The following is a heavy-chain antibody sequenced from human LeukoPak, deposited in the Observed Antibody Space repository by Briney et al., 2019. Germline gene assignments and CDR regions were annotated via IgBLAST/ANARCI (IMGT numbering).Heavy chain of an antibody. D-gene: IGHD6-19*01. CDR3: ARKFGTGSFFDY. Sequence: PSETLSLTCTVSDGSLSSYYWTWIRQPPGKGLEWIGSVSYSGSTDYDPSLTSRFTISLHTSNNQFSLNLRSVTAADTAVYYCARKFGTGSFFDYWGRGTLVTVSS. CDR1: DGSLSSYY. CDR2: VSYSGST. J-gene: IGHJ4*02. V-gene: IGHV4-59*01.